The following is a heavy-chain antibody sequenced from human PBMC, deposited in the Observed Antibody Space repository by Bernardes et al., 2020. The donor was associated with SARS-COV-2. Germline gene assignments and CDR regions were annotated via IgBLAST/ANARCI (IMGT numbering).Heavy chain of an antibody. CDR1: GYTLTELS. CDR2: FDPEDGET. Sequence: ASVKVSCMVSGYTLTELSMHWVRQAPGKGLEWMGGFDPEDGETIYAQKFQGRVTMTEDTSTDTAYMELSSLRSEDTAVYYFATGSPIMVRGVIINNWFDPWGQGTLVNVSS. D-gene: IGHD3-10*01. V-gene: IGHV1-24*01. CDR3: ATGSPIMVRGVIINNWFDP. J-gene: IGHJ5*02.